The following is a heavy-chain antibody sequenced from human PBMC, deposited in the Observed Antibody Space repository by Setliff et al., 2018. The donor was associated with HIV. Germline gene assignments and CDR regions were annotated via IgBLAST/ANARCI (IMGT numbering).Heavy chain of an antibody. D-gene: IGHD2-21*01. Sequence: PGESLKISCEASGYIFTDYWIGWVRRMPGKGLEWMGIIYPGDSYTRYSPSFQGQVTFSADKSISAVYLQWDSLKASDSAIYYCARAPRSPLRWRDNLLSSSSFFMDVWGKGTTVTVSS. J-gene: IGHJ6*03. V-gene: IGHV5-51*01. CDR2: IYPGDSYT. CDR1: GYIFTDYW. CDR3: ARAPRSPLRWRDNLLSSSSFFMDV.